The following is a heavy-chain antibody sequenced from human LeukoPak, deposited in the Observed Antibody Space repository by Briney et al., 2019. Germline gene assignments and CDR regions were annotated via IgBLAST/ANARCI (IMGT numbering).Heavy chain of an antibody. CDR1: GGTFSSYA. CDR2: IISIFGTA. V-gene: IGHV1-69*05. CDR3: ARVLAARSSPYYYYMDV. D-gene: IGHD6-6*01. Sequence: GSSVKVSCKASGGTFSSYAISWVRQAPGQGLEWMGGIISIFGTANYAQKFQGRVTITTDESTSTAYMELSSLRSEDTAVYYCARVLAARSSPYYYYMDVWGKGTTVTVSS. J-gene: IGHJ6*03.